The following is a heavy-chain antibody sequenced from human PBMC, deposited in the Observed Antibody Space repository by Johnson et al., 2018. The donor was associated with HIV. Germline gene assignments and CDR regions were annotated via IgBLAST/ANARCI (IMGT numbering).Heavy chain of an antibody. J-gene: IGHJ3*02. D-gene: IGHD2-2*03. V-gene: IGHV3-30*04. CDR1: GFTFSSYA. Sequence: QVQLVESGGGVVQPGRSLRLSCAASGFTFSSYAMHWVRQAPGKGLDWVAVLSYDGSNKYYADSVKGRFTISRDNSKNTLYLQMNSLRAEDTAVYYCARADGSQAFDIWGQGTMVTFAS. CDR2: LSYDGSNK. CDR3: ARADGSQAFDI.